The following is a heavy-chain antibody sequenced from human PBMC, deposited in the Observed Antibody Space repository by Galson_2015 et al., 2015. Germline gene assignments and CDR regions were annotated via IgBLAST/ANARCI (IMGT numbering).Heavy chain of an antibody. D-gene: IGHD5-18*01. CDR1: GYTFTSYG. CDR3: ARVGPDGYSYAQNGNYYYYGMDV. CDR2: ISAYNGNT. V-gene: IGHV1-18*04. J-gene: IGHJ6*02. Sequence: SVKVSCKASGYTFTSYGISWVRQAPGQGLEWMGWISAYNGNTNYAQKLQGRVTMTTDTSTSTAYMELRSLRSDDTAVYYCARVGPDGYSYAQNGNYYYYGMDVWGQGTTVTVSS.